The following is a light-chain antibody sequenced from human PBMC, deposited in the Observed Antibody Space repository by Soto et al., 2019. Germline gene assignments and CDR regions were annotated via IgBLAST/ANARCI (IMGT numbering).Light chain of an antibody. CDR2: EVN. Sequence: QSALTQPPSASGSPGQSVTIPCTGTSSDVGGYNFVSWYQQHPGKAPKLLIYEVNKRPSGVPDRFSGSKSGNTASLTVSGLQAEDEADYYCSSHAGSINLIFGGGTKLPS. CDR3: SSHAGSINLI. V-gene: IGLV2-8*01. J-gene: IGLJ2*01. CDR1: SSDVGGYNF.